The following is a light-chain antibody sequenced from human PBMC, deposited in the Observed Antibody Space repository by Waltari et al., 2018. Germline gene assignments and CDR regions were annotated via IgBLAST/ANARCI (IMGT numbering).Light chain of an antibody. CDR1: SSNIGNYY. V-gene: IGLV1-51*01. Sequence: QSVLTQPPSVSAAPGQKVTISCSGSSSNIGNYYVSWFPQLPGPAPKLLIYDNNKRPSGFPDRFSASKSGTSATLGITGLQIGDEADDYCATWDNSLSDVVFGGGTKLTVL. CDR3: ATWDNSLSDVV. J-gene: IGLJ2*01. CDR2: DNN.